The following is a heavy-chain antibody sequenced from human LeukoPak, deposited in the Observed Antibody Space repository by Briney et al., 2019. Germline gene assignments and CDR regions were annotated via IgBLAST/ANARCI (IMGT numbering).Heavy chain of an antibody. CDR1: GFNFDDYA. J-gene: IGHJ4*02. D-gene: IGHD4-17*01. V-gene: IGHV3-9*01. CDR3: AKAHDYGDYAGFDY. Sequence: GGSLRLSCAASGFNFDDYAMHWVRQAPGKGLEWVSGISRNSGNIAYADSVKGRFTISRDSAKTSLYLQINNLRAEDTALYYCAKAHDYGDYAGFDYWGRGTLVSVSS. CDR2: ISRNSGNI.